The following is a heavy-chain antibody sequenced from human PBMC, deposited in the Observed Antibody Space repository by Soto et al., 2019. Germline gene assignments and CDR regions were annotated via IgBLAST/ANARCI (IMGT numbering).Heavy chain of an antibody. Sequence: ASVKVSCKASGYTFTGYYMHWVRQAPGQGLEWMGWINPNSGGTSYAQKFQGRVTMTRDTSISTAYMELSRLRSDDTAVYYCARDNYYGSGSFYYYYYGMDVWGQGTTVTVSS. V-gene: IGHV1-2*02. D-gene: IGHD3-10*01. CDR3: ARDNYYGSGSFYYYYYGMDV. J-gene: IGHJ6*02. CDR1: GYTFTGYY. CDR2: INPNSGGT.